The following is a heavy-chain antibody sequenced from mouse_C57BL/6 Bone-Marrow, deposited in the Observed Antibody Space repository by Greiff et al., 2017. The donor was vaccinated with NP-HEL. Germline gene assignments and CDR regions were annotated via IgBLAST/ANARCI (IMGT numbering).Heavy chain of an antibody. V-gene: IGHV1-55*01. J-gene: IGHJ4*01. CDR1: GYTFTSYW. Sequence: QVQLKQPGAELVKPGASVKMSCKASGYTFTSYWITWVKQRPGQGLEWIGDIYPGSGSTNYNEKFKSKATLTVDTSSSTAYMQLSSLTSEDSAVYYCATSGNYYGSSSRNAMDYWGQGTSVTVSS. D-gene: IGHD1-1*01. CDR3: ATSGNYYGSSSRNAMDY. CDR2: IYPGSGST.